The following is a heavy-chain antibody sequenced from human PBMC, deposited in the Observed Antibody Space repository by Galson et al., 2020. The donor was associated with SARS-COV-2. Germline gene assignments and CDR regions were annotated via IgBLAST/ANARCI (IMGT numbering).Heavy chain of an antibody. Sequence: HGESLKISCQGSGYSFSSAWIAWVRQTPGKGLEWMGIIFPGDSDIRYSPAFQGQVTISADRSISTAYLQWSSLKASDTAMYYCATLTGGYDPYYFDYWGQGTLVTVSS. CDR1: GYSFSSAW. D-gene: IGHD5-12*01. V-gene: IGHV5-51*01. J-gene: IGHJ4*02. CDR2: IFPGDSDI. CDR3: ATLTGGYDPYYFDY.